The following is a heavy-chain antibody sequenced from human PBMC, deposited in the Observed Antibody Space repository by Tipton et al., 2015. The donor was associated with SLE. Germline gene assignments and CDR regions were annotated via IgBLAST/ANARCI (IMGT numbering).Heavy chain of an antibody. CDR3: AAGVGTTVFGY. V-gene: IGHV3-48*03. Sequence: GSLRLSCAGSRFSFSDYEMHWVRQAPGKGLEWVSYIFSSGSTIYYTGSVEGRFTISRDNAKQSLYLQMNSLRAEDTAVYYCAAGVGTTVFGYWGQGTLVTVSS. J-gene: IGHJ4*02. CDR1: RFSFSDYE. D-gene: IGHD1-1*01. CDR2: IFSSGSTI.